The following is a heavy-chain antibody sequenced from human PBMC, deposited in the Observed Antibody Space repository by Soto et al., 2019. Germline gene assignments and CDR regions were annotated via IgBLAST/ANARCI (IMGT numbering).Heavy chain of an antibody. J-gene: IGHJ5*02. Sequence: EVQLVESGGDLVQPGGSLRLSCAISGFTFSTYDMHWVRQATGRGLEWVSTIETTGDTHYAGSVKGRFTISRESAKNSLYLKMNSLRAGDTVVYYCARGGRDGRDARNCFDPWGQGTLVTVSS. V-gene: IGHV3-13*01. CDR3: ARGGRDGRDARNCFDP. CDR2: IETTGDT. CDR1: GFTFSTYD. D-gene: IGHD2-21*01.